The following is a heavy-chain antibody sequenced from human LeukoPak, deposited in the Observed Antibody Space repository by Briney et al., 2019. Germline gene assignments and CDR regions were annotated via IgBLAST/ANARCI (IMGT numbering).Heavy chain of an antibody. CDR2: INAGNGDT. D-gene: IGHD2-15*01. Sequence: ASVKVSCRGSGYTFSSYAMHWVRQAPGQRLEWMGWINAGNGDTKYSQKFQGRVTITRDTSATTAYMELSSLRSEDTAVYYCARGTGCTGGSCSYYGMDVWGQGTTVTVSS. J-gene: IGHJ6*02. CDR1: GYTFSSYA. CDR3: ARGTGCTGGSCSYYGMDV. V-gene: IGHV1-3*01.